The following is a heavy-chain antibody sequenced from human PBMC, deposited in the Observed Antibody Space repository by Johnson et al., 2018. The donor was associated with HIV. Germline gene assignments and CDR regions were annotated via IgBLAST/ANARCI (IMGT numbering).Heavy chain of an antibody. J-gene: IGHJ3*02. D-gene: IGHD3-22*01. V-gene: IGHV3-30*03. CDR1: GFTFSSYG. Sequence: QVQLVESGGGVVQPGRSLRLSCAASGFTFSSYGMHWVRQAPGKGLEWVAVISYDGSNKYQADSVKGRFTISRDSSKNTLYLQMNSLRAEDTAVYYCARGGRVYDSSGYYAFDIWGQGTMVTVSS. CDR3: ARGGRVYDSSGYYAFDI. CDR2: ISYDGSNK.